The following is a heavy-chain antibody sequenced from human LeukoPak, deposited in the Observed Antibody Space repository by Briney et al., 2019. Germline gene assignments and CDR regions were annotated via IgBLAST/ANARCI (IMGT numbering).Heavy chain of an antibody. V-gene: IGHV3-30*18. J-gene: IGHJ4*02. CDR1: GFTFSSYG. D-gene: IGHD6-19*01. CDR3: AKDFYSSGQNYFDY. CDR2: ISYDGSNK. Sequence: GGSLRLSCAASGFTFSSYGMHWVRQAPGKGLEWVAVISYDGSNKYYADSVKGRFTISRDNSKNTLYLQMNSLRAEDTAVYYCAKDFYSSGQNYFDYWGQGTLVTVSS.